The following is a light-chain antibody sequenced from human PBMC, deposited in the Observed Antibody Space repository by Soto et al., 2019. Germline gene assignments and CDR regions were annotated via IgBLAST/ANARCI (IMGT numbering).Light chain of an antibody. CDR3: QELNSYPYT. J-gene: IGKJ2*01. CDR2: AAS. Sequence: DIQLTQSPSFLSASVGDRVTITCRASQGISSYLAWYQQKRGKDPKLLIYAASTLQSGVPSRFSGSGSGTEFTVTSSSLQPEDFATYYCQELNSYPYTFGQGTKLEIK. CDR1: QGISSY. V-gene: IGKV1-9*01.